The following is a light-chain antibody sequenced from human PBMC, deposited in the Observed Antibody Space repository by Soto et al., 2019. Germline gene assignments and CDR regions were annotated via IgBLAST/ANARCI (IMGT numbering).Light chain of an antibody. CDR2: AAS. J-gene: IGKJ1*01. CDR3: QQSYSTP. V-gene: IGKV1-39*01. CDR1: QSISSY. Sequence: VQMTQSPSSLSASVVDRVTITCLASQSISSYLNWYQQKPGKAPKLLIYAASSLQSGVPSRFSGSGSGTDFTLTISSMQPEDFATYYCQQSYSTPFGQGTKVDIK.